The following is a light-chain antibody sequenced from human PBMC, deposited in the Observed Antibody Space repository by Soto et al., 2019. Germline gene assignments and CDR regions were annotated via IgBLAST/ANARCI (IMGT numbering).Light chain of an antibody. Sequence: QSALTQPASVSGSPGQSITISCTGTNNDVGGYDYVSWYQQHPGKAPKLMIYEVSNRPSGVSNRFSGSNSGNTASLTISGLQAEDEADYYCSSFTGSNIWVFGGGTKVTVL. CDR1: NNDVGGYDY. CDR2: EVS. J-gene: IGLJ3*02. CDR3: SSFTGSNIWV. V-gene: IGLV2-14*01.